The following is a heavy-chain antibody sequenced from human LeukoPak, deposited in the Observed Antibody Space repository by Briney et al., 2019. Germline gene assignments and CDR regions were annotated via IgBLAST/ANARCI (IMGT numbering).Heavy chain of an antibody. J-gene: IGHJ4*02. Sequence: ASVKVSCKLSGNTLRELPIQWVRQAGGKGLEWMAGFDPENAEIVYAQKFQGRVTMTEDTSTNTAYMELTSLTSDDTAVYYCATRGSDFWSGFDFWGQETQVTVSS. CDR1: GNTLRELP. V-gene: IGHV1-24*01. CDR3: ATRGSDFWSGFDF. CDR2: FDPENAEI. D-gene: IGHD3-3*01.